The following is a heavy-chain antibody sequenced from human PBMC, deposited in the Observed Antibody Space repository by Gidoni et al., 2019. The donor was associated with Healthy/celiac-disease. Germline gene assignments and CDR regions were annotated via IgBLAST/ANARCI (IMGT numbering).Heavy chain of an antibody. CDR1: GFPFRNAW. CDR2: IKSKTDGGTT. J-gene: IGHJ4*02. CDR3: TTSDSGYGPFDY. Sequence: EVQLVESGGGLVKPGGSLRLSCAASGFPFRNAWMNWVRQAPGKGLEWVGRIKSKTDGGTTDYAAPVKGRFTISRDDSKNTLYLQRNSLKTEDTAVYYCTTSDSGYGPFDYWGQGTLVTVSS. V-gene: IGHV3-15*07. D-gene: IGHD5-12*01.